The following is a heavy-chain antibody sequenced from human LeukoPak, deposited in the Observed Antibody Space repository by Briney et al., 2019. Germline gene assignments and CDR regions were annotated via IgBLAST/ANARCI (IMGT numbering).Heavy chain of an antibody. CDR1: GFTFSSYS. Sequence: GGSLRLSCAASGFTFSSYSLNWVRQAPGKGLEWVSSISSSSYYIYYADSVKGRFTISRDNAKNSLYLQMNSLRAEDTAVYYCARAAAAYYFDYWGQGTLVTVSS. CDR3: ARAAAAYYFDY. D-gene: IGHD6-13*01. CDR2: ISSSSYYI. J-gene: IGHJ4*02. V-gene: IGHV3-21*01.